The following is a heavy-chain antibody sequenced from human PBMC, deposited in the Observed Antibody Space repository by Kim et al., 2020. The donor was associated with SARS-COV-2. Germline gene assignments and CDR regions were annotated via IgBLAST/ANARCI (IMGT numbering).Heavy chain of an antibody. CDR1: GFTFSSYA. J-gene: IGHJ5*02. CDR3: AKDIVVVPAASLFDP. CDR2: ISGSGGST. V-gene: IGHV3-23*01. Sequence: GGSLRLSCAASGFTFSSYAMSWVRQAPGKGLEWVSAISGSGGSTYYADSVKGRFTISRDNSKNTLYLQMNSLRAEDTAVYYCAKDIVVVPAASLFDPWGQGTLVTVSS. D-gene: IGHD2-2*01.